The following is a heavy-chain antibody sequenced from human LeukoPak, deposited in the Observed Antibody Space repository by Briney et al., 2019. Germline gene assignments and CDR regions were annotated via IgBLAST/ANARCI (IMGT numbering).Heavy chain of an antibody. CDR3: AKDSRRIQLWSTPDFDY. V-gene: IGHV3-23*01. Sequence: GGSLRLSCAASGFTFSSYAMSWVRQAPGKGLEWVSAISGSGGSTYYADSVKGGFTISRDNSKNTLYLQMNSLRAEDTAVYYCAKDSRRIQLWSTPDFDYWGQGTLVTVSS. CDR1: GFTFSSYA. J-gene: IGHJ4*02. CDR2: ISGSGGST. D-gene: IGHD5-18*01.